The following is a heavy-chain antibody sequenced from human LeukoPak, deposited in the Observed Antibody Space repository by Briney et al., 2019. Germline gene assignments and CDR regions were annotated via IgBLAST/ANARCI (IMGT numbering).Heavy chain of an antibody. CDR3: ARDSFETDIDY. V-gene: IGHV3-23*01. Sequence: GGSLRLSCAASGFTFSSYAMSWVRQAPGKGLEWVSAISGSGGSTYYADSVKGRLTISRDNSKNTLYLQMNSLRAEDTAVYYCARDSFETDIDYWGQGTLVTVSS. J-gene: IGHJ4*02. CDR1: GFTFSSYA. D-gene: IGHD1-14*01. CDR2: ISGSGGST.